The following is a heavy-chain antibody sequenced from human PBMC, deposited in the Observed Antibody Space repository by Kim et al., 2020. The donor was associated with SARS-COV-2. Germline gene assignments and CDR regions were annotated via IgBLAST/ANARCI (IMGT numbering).Heavy chain of an antibody. Sequence: YAQKFKGWVTMTRDTSISTAYMELSRLRSDDTAVYYCARGQIDSSGSRMDVWGQGTTVTVSS. CDR3: ARGQIDSSGSRMDV. V-gene: IGHV1-2*04. D-gene: IGHD3-22*01. J-gene: IGHJ6*02.